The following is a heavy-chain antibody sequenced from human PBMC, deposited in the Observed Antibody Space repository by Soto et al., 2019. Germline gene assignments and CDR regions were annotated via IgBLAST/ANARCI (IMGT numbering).Heavy chain of an antibody. CDR3: ARVNSGSYTFDY. CDR2: IYYSGST. CDR1: GGSISSGDYY. Sequence: SETLSLTCTVSGGSISSGDYYWSWIRQPPGKGLEWIGYIYYSGSTYYNPSLKSRVTISVDTSKNQFSLKLSSVTAAGTAVYYCARVNSGSYTFDYWGQGTLVTVSS. V-gene: IGHV4-30-4*01. D-gene: IGHD1-26*01. J-gene: IGHJ4*02.